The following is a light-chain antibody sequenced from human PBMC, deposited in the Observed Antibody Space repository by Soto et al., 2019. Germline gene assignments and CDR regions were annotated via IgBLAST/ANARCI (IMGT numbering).Light chain of an antibody. CDR1: QDIKKG. CDR3: LQDNSYPWT. V-gene: IGKV1-6*01. CDR2: GAS. J-gene: IGKJ1*01. Sequence: AIQMTQSPASLSASMGDRVTSTCRARQDIKKGLGWFQQAPGKPPKLLIFGASNLMHGVPSRFTGSGSGTEFTLTISGLQPEDFATYYCLQDNSYPWTFGQGTEVEIK.